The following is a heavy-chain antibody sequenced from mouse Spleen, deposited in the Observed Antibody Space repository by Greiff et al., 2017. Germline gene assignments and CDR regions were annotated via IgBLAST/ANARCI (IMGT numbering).Heavy chain of an antibody. V-gene: IGHV5-9*01. CDR1: GFTFSSYA. J-gene: IGHJ4*01. D-gene: IGHD2-2*01. CDR2: ISSGGGNT. Sequence: EVMLVESGGGLVKLGGSLKLSCAASGFTFSSYAMSWVRQTPEKRLEWVATISSGGGNTYYPDSVKGRFTISRDNAKNTLYLQMSSLKSEDTAMYYCAREDGYEDAMDYWGQGTSVTVSS. CDR3: AREDGYEDAMDY.